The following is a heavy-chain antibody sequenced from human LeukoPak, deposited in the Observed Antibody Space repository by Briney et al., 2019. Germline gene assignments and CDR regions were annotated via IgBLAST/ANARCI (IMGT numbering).Heavy chain of an antibody. Sequence: SETLSLTCTVSGVSISSYYWSWIRQPPGKGLEWIGYIYYSGSTNYSPSLKSRVTISVDTSENQFSLKLSSVTAADTAVYYCARAASSWSLDYWGQGTLVTVSS. D-gene: IGHD6-13*01. J-gene: IGHJ4*02. V-gene: IGHV4-59*01. CDR2: IYYSGST. CDR3: ARAASSWSLDY. CDR1: GVSISSYY.